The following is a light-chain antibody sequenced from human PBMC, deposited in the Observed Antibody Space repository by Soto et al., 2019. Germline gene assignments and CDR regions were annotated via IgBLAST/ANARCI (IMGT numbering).Light chain of an antibody. CDR1: QSVSSY. Sequence: EIVLTQSPATLSLSPGERATLSCRASQSVSSYLAWYQQKPGQAPRLLIYDASNRATAIPARFSGSGSETDFTLTISSLEPEDFAVYYCQQRSNWPPITFGGGTKVEIK. CDR3: QQRSNWPPIT. CDR2: DAS. V-gene: IGKV3-11*01. J-gene: IGKJ4*01.